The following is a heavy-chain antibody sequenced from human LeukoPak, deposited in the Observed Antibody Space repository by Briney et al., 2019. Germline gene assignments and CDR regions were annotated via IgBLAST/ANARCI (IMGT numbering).Heavy chain of an antibody. V-gene: IGHV3-66*01. J-gene: IGHJ4*02. CDR3: ASVDTAMVYFDY. CDR2: IYSGGST. D-gene: IGHD5-18*01. CDR1: GFTFSSYA. Sequence: GGSLRLSCTTSGFTFSSYAMSWVRQAPGKGLEWVSVIYSGGSTYYADSVKGRFTISRDNSKNTLYLQMNSLRAEDTAVYYCASVDTAMVYFDYWGQGTLVTVSS.